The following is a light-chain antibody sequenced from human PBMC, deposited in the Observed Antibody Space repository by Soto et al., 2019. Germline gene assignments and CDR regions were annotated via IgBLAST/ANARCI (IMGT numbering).Light chain of an antibody. CDR2: AAS. J-gene: IGKJ4*01. V-gene: IGKV1-39*01. CDR3: QQSYNTPLT. Sequence: DIQMTQSPASLSASVGDRVTITCRASQSISSYLNWYQQRPGKAPKLLFYAASSLQSGVPSRFSGSGSGTDFTLTISSLQPEDFAIYYCQQSYNTPLTFGGGTKVEIK. CDR1: QSISSY.